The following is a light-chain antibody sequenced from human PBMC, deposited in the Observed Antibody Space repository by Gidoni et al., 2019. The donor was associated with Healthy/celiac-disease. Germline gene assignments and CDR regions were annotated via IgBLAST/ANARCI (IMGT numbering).Light chain of an antibody. Sequence: EIVLTQSPGTLSLSPGERATLSCRASQSVSSSYLAWYQQKPGQAPRLLIYGASSRATGIPDGFSGSGSGTDFTLTISRLEPEDFAVYYCQQYGSSPPITFGQGTQLEIK. CDR3: QQYGSSPPIT. CDR2: GAS. V-gene: IGKV3-20*01. J-gene: IGKJ5*01. CDR1: QSVSSSY.